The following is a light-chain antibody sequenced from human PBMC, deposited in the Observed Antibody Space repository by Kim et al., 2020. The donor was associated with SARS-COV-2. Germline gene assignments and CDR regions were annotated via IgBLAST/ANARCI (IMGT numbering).Light chain of an antibody. V-gene: IGLV4-69*02. CDR3: QTWGTGIMV. CDR2: VNGDGSH. J-gene: IGLJ3*02. CDR1: SGHSTYT. Sequence: QLVLTQSPSASASLGASVKLTCTLSSGHSTYTITWHQQQPQKGPRYLMKVNGDGSHSKGDGIPDRFSGSTSGAEYYLTISSLQSDDEADYYCQTWGTGIMVFGGGTQLTVL.